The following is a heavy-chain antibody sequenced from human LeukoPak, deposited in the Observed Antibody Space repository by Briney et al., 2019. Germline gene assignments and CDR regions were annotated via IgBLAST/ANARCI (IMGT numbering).Heavy chain of an antibody. V-gene: IGHV4-59*01. Sequence: SETLSLTCTVSGGSISSYYWSWIRQPPGKGLEWIGYIYYSGSTNYNPSLKSRVTISVDTSKNQFSLKLSSVTAADTAVYYCARGYSSGWFPIDYWGKGTLVTVSS. CDR2: IYYSGST. CDR3: ARGYSSGWFPIDY. D-gene: IGHD6-19*01. CDR1: GGSISSYY. J-gene: IGHJ4*02.